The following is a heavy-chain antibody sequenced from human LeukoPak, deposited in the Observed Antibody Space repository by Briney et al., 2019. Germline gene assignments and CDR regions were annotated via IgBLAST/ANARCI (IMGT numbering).Heavy chain of an antibody. D-gene: IGHD3-10*01. J-gene: IGHJ4*02. CDR1: GFTFSSYS. Sequence: GGSLRLSCAASGFTFSSYSVNWVRQAPGKGLEWVSSISSSSSYIYYADSVKGRFTISRDNAKNSLYLQMNSLRAEDTAVYYCARDDGFGESVSFDYWGQGTLATVSS. V-gene: IGHV3-21*01. CDR3: ARDDGFGESVSFDY. CDR2: ISSSSSYI.